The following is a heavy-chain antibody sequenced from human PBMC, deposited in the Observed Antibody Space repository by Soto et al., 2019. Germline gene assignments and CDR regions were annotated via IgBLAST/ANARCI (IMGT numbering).Heavy chain of an antibody. CDR2: ISGSGGST. D-gene: IGHD6-19*01. J-gene: IGHJ4*02. CDR1: GFTFSSYA. V-gene: IGHV3-23*01. Sequence: GGSLRLSCAASGFTFSSYAMSWVRQAPGKGLEWVSAISGSGGSTYYADSVKGRFTISRDNSKNTLYLQMNSLRAEDTAVYYCAKNRGIAVAGIPSFIFDYWGQGTLVTVSS. CDR3: AKNRGIAVAGIPSFIFDY.